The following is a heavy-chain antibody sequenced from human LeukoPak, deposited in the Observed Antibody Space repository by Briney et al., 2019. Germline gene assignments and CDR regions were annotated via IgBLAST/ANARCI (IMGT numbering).Heavy chain of an antibody. CDR3: ARGLWFGEGYYYYMDV. D-gene: IGHD3-10*01. CDR1: GGSFSNYY. Sequence: SETLSLTRSVSGGSFSNYYWSWIRQPPGKGLEYIGYMYYSGSTNYNPSLKSRVTISVDTSKNQFSLKLSSVTAADTAAYYCARGLWFGEGYYYYMDVWGKGTTVTVSS. V-gene: IGHV4-59*01. J-gene: IGHJ6*03. CDR2: MYYSGST.